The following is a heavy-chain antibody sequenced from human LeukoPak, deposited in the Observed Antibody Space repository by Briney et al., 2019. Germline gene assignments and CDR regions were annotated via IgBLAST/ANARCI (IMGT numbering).Heavy chain of an antibody. V-gene: IGHV4-34*01. D-gene: IGHD7-27*01. CDR1: GGSFSGHY. CDR2: INHSGST. CDR3: ARGNILTGDTYYYGMDV. J-gene: IGHJ6*02. Sequence: SETLSLTCAVYGGSFSGHYWSWIRQPPGKGLEWSGEINHSGSTNSNPSLKSRDTISVDTSKHQFCLKLSSVTAADTAVYYCARGNILTGDTYYYGMDVWGQGTTVSVSS.